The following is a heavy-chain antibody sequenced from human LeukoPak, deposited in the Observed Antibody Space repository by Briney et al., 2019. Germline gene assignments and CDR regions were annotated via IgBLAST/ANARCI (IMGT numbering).Heavy chain of an antibody. J-gene: IGHJ4*02. Sequence: SETLSLACAVYGGSFSGYYWSWIRQPPGKGLEWIGEINHSGSTNYNPSLKSRVTISVDTSKNQFSLKLSSVTAADTAVYYCARAPIQDYWGQGTLVTVSS. V-gene: IGHV4-34*01. CDR3: ARAPIQDY. CDR1: GGSFSGYY. CDR2: INHSGST.